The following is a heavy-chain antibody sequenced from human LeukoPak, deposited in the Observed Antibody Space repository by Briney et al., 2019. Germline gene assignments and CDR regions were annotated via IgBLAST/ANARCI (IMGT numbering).Heavy chain of an antibody. CDR2: INPNSGGT. Sequence: ASVKVSCKASGYTFAGYHTRWARHAPGQGLEWMGWINPNSGGTNYGQKFQGRVTMTRDTYISTGYMELSSLRSDDTAVFYCARGELGRDGYNFWDFWGQGTLVTVSS. J-gene: IGHJ4*02. CDR3: ARGELGRDGYNFWDF. V-gene: IGHV1-2*02. CDR1: GYTFAGYH. D-gene: IGHD5-24*01.